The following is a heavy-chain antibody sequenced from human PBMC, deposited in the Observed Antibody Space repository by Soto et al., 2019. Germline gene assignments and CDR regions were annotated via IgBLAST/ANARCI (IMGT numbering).Heavy chain of an antibody. D-gene: IGHD5-12*01. J-gene: IGHJ4*02. CDR2: INHSGST. V-gene: IGHV4-34*01. Sequence: XETLCLTCAVYGGSFSGYYWSWIRQPPGKGLEWIGEINHSGSTNYNPSLKSRVTISVDTSKNQFSLKLSSVTAADTAVYYCAREGAGWLRLGYFDYWGQGTLVTVSS. CDR3: AREGAGWLRLGYFDY. CDR1: GGSFSGYY.